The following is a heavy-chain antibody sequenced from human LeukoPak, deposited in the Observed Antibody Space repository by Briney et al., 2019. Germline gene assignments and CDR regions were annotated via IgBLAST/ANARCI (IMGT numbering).Heavy chain of an antibody. V-gene: IGHV4-34*01. CDR3: ARGFEYFRH. CDR1: GVSFSGYY. Sequence: SETLSLTCAVYGVSFSGYYWSWIRQPPGKGLEWIGEINHSGSTNYNPSLKSRVTISVDTSKNQFSLKLSSVTAADTAVYYCARGFEYFRHWGQGTLVTVSS. J-gene: IGHJ1*01. CDR2: INHSGST.